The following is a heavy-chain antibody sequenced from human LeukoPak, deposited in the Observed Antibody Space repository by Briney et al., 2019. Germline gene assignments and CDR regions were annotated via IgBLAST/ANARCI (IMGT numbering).Heavy chain of an antibody. CDR1: GYTFTSYY. J-gene: IGHJ4*02. D-gene: IGHD5-18*01. CDR3: ANDDTAIGPFGY. Sequence: ASVMVSCKASGYTFTSYYIHWMRQAPGQGLEWMGVIDPSGGSRSFAQKFQGRVTMTRDTSTSTVYMELSSLRSEDTAVYYCANDDTAIGPFGYWGQGTLVTVSS. V-gene: IGHV1-46*01. CDR2: IDPSGGSR.